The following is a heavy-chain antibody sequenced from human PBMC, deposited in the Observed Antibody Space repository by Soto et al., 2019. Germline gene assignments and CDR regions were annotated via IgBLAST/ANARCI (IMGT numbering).Heavy chain of an antibody. Sequence: GGSLRLSCAASGFTFSSYAMSLVRQAPGKGLEWVSAISGSGGSTYYADSVKGRFTISRDNSKNTLYLQMNSLRAEDTAVYYCAKDFPITIFGVVIDTGYNWFDPWGQGTLLTVSS. CDR3: AKDFPITIFGVVIDTGYNWFDP. CDR2: ISGSGGST. V-gene: IGHV3-23*01. CDR1: GFTFSSYA. D-gene: IGHD3-3*01. J-gene: IGHJ5*02.